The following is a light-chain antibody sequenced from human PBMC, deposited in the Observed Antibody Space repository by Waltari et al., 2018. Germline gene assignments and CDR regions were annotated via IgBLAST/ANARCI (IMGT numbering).Light chain of an antibody. CDR2: YDS. J-gene: IGLJ2*01. CDR3: RVWHSTTVHHGV. CDR1: NIGSKS. Sequence: SYVVTQSPSVSVAPGETARITCGGDNIGSKSVHWYQQRPGQAPVLVISYDSDRPSGIPERFSGSNSGNTATLTISWGEADDEADYYCRVWHSTTVHHGVFGGGTKLTVL. V-gene: IGLV3-21*04.